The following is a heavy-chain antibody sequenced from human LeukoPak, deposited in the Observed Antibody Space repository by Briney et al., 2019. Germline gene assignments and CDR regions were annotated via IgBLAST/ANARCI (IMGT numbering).Heavy chain of an antibody. CDR3: AREKSLQNNWFDP. CDR2: IHSTGNT. D-gene: IGHD2-15*01. CDR1: GGSISGYY. V-gene: IGHV4-4*07. J-gene: IGHJ5*02. Sequence: PSETLSLTCTVSGGSISGYYWTWIRQPAGKGLEWIGRIHSTGNTNYNPSLKSRISMSVDTSKNQFFLKLSSVTAADTAVYYCAREKSLQNNWFDPWGQGTLVTVSS.